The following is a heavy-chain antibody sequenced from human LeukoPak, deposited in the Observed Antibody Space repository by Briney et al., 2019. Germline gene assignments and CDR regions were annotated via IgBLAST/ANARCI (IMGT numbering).Heavy chain of an antibody. Sequence: GGSLRLSCAASGFTFSDYEMNWVRQAPGKGLEWLSYISTGGRTVKYADSVKGRFTISRDNARSSLFLQMSNVRVEDTAVYYCAREANWASDWGQGTQVTVSS. V-gene: IGHV3-48*03. CDR2: ISTGGRTV. CDR3: AREANWASD. CDR1: GFTFSDYE. J-gene: IGHJ4*02. D-gene: IGHD7-27*01.